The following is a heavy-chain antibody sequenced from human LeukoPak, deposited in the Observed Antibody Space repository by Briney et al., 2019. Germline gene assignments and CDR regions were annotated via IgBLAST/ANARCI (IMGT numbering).Heavy chain of an antibody. J-gene: IGHJ6*03. CDR1: GASISSYY. CDR3: ARDQDPNYYYYMDV. Sequence: SETLSLTCTVSGASISSYYWSWIRQTPGKGLEWIGYTYYSGSTNYNPSLKSRVIISVDTSKNQFSLKLSSVTAADTAVYYCARDQDPNYYYYMDVWGKGTTVTVSS. V-gene: IGHV4-59*12. CDR2: TYYSGST.